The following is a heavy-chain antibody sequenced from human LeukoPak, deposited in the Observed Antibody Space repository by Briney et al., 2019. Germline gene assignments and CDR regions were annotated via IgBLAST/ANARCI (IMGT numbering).Heavy chain of an antibody. V-gene: IGHV3-21*01. CDR2: ISSSSSYI. CDR1: GFTFSSYS. Sequence: GGSLRLSCAASGFTFSSYSMNWVRQATGKGLEWVSSISSSSSYIYYADSVKGRFTISRDNAKNSLYLQMNSLRVEDTAVYYCARDPTVHYGDHRLWDYWGQGTLVTVSS. J-gene: IGHJ4*02. CDR3: ARDPTVHYGDHRLWDY. D-gene: IGHD4-17*01.